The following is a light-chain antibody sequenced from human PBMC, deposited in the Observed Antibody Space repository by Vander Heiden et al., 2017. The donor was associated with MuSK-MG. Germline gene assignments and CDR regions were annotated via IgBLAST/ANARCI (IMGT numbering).Light chain of an antibody. V-gene: IGKV3-15*01. CDR1: QSISSN. CDR3: LQETDWGIS. Sequence: EIVMTQSPATLSVSPRHRVPLSCRASQSISSNLAWYQQEPGQAPRLLIDGASTRATGIPVRFSGSGSGTEFTLTMSSLQSEDFAIYFCLQETDWGISFGGGTRVEMK. J-gene: IGKJ4*01. CDR2: GAS.